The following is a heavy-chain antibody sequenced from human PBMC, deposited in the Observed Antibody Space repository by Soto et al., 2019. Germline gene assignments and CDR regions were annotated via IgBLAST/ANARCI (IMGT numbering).Heavy chain of an antibody. D-gene: IGHD3-9*01. CDR2: ISAYNGNT. V-gene: IGHV1-18*01. CDR1: GYTFTSYC. J-gene: IGHJ6*04. Sequence: APVKVSCKASGYTFTSYCISWVRQAPGQGREWMGWISAYNGNTNYAQKLQGRVTMTTYTSTSTAYMELRSLRSDDTPVYYCASESSYDIDYYYGMDDWGKGTTVGVPS. CDR3: ASESSYDIDYYYGMDD.